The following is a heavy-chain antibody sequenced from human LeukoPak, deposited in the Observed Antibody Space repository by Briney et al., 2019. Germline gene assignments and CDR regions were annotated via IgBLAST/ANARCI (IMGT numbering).Heavy chain of an antibody. CDR1: GYSFTSYW. D-gene: IGHD3-22*01. V-gene: IGHV5-51*01. J-gene: IGHJ4*02. Sequence: GESLKISCKGSGYSFTSYWIGWVRQMPGKGLEWMGIIYPGDSDTRYSPSFQGQVTISADKSISTAYLQWSSLKASDTAMYYCARVIDSSGYYYQFDYWGQGTLVTVSS. CDR3: ARVIDSSGYYYQFDY. CDR2: IYPGDSDT.